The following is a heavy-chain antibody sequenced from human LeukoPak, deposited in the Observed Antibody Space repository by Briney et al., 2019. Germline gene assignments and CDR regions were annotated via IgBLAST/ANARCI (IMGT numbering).Heavy chain of an antibody. CDR2: ISGSGGST. D-gene: IGHD6-13*01. CDR3: ARPIAAAGTTYYGMDV. Sequence: GGSLRLSCAASGFTFSSYAMSWVRQAPGKGLEWVSAISGSGGSTYYADSVKGRFTISRDNSKNTLYLQTNSLRAEDTAVYYCARPIAAAGTTYYGMDVWGQGTTVTVSS. V-gene: IGHV3-23*01. CDR1: GFTFSSYA. J-gene: IGHJ6*02.